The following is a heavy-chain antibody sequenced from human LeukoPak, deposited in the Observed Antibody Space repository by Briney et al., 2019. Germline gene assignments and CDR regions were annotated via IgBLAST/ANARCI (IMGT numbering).Heavy chain of an antibody. CDR3: ARGHGVVAASDDAFDI. V-gene: IGHV3-21*01. J-gene: IGHJ3*02. D-gene: IGHD2-2*01. Sequence: GGSLRLSCAASGFIFSSYSMNWVRQAPGKGLEWVSSISTSSIYIYYADSMKGRFTISRDNAKKSLYLQMNSLRAEDTAVYYCARGHGVVAASDDAFDIWGQGTMVTVSS. CDR2: ISTSSIYI. CDR1: GFIFSSYS.